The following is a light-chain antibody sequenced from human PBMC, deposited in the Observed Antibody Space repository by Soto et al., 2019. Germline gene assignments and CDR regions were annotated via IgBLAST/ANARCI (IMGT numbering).Light chain of an antibody. CDR2: DVN. V-gene: IGLV2-14*01. CDR3: SSYTTSSTVV. CDR1: SSDVGGYNY. Sequence: QSALTQPASVSGSPGQSITISCTGTSSDVGGYNYVSWYQQNPGKAPKLMIYDVNNRPSGVSNRFSGSKSGNTASLTISGLQADDEADYYCSSYTTSSTVVFGGGTKLTVL. J-gene: IGLJ2*01.